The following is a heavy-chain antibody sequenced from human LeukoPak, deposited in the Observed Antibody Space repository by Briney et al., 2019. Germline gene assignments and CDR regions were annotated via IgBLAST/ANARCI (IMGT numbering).Heavy chain of an antibody. D-gene: IGHD7-27*01. Sequence: ASVKVSCKSSGYSFTGHYMHSVRQGPGQGLEWMGWIHPNGGRTNYAPKFQGRVTMTRDTSVTTDYMELSWLTSDDTAVYYCTRDHNWGADYWGQGTLITVSS. CDR3: TRDHNWGADY. CDR1: GYSFTGHY. V-gene: IGHV1-2*02. J-gene: IGHJ4*02. CDR2: IHPNGGRT.